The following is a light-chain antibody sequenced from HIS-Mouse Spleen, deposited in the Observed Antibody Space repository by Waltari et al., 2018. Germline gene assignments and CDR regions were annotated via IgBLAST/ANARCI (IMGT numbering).Light chain of an antibody. CDR3: CSYAGSSTYWV. V-gene: IGLV2-23*01. J-gene: IGLJ3*02. Sequence: QSALTQPASVSGSPGQSITISCTGTSSDVGSYNLVSWYQLPPGKAPNPMIYEGSKRPSGVSNRFSGSKSGNTASLTISGLQAEDEADYYCCSYAGSSTYWVFGGGTKLTVL. CDR1: SSDVGSYNL. CDR2: EGS.